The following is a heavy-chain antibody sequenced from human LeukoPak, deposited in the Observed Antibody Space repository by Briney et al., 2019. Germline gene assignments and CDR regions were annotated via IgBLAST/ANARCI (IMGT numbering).Heavy chain of an antibody. CDR3: ARDHYYDSSGYYFVSPPGDY. J-gene: IGHJ4*02. V-gene: IGHV3-21*01. D-gene: IGHD3-22*01. Sequence: PGGSLRVSCAASGFTFSSYSMNWVRQAPGKGLEWVSSISSSSSYIYYADSVKGRFTISRDNAKNSLYLQMNSLRAEDTAVYYCARDHYYDSSGYYFVSPPGDYWGQGTLVTVSS. CDR1: GFTFSSYS. CDR2: ISSSSSYI.